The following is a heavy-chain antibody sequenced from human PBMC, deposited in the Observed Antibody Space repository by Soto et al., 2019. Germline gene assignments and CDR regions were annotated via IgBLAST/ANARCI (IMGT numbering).Heavy chain of an antibody. D-gene: IGHD6-13*01. CDR3: ARGGIAAAAPPDY. CDR2: IYYSGRT. J-gene: IGHJ4*02. CDR1: GGSISSGGYY. V-gene: IGHV4-31*03. Sequence: QVQLQESGPGLVKPSQTLSLTCTVSGGSISSGGYYWSWIRQHPGKGLEWIGYIYYSGRTYYNPSLKSRVTISVDTSKNQFSLNLSSVTAADTAVYYWARGGIAAAAPPDYWGQVTLVTVSS.